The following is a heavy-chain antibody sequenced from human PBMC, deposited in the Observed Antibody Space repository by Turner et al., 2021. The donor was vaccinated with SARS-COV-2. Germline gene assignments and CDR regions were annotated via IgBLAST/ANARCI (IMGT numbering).Heavy chain of an antibody. CDR3: SRRAAAAVRGNEYFHH. D-gene: IGHD6-25*01. V-gene: IGHV4-39*01. Sequence: LQLQESGPGLVKHSETLSITCTVSGGSITDKSYYWVWIRQPPGKGLEWIVSNSYSVYSYYNPSLKSRVTISIDTSMNQFSLKLYSVTATDTSVYYCSRRAAAAVRGNEYFHHWGQGTLVTVSS. CDR2: NSYSVYS. J-gene: IGHJ1*01. CDR1: GGSITDKSYY.